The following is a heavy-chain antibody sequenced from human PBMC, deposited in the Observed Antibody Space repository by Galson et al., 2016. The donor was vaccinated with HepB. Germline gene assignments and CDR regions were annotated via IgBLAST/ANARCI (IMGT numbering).Heavy chain of an antibody. CDR1: GFSLATNAMR. Sequence: PALVKPTQTLTLTCTFSGFSLATNAMRVSWIRQPPGKAPEWLARIDGDDSKFYSTSLKTRLAVSKDTSKNQVVLTMTNMEPSDTATYYCARTTAAGQGFFDPWAREPWSPSPQ. CDR2: IDGDDSK. J-gene: IGHJ5*02. CDR3: ARTTAAGQGFFDP. D-gene: IGHD6-25*01. V-gene: IGHV2-70*04.